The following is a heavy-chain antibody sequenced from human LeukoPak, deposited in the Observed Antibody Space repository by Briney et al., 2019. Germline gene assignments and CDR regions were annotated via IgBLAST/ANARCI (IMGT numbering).Heavy chain of an antibody. CDR2: ISGSGGST. D-gene: IGHD2-2*01. Sequence: GGSLRLSCAASGFTFSSYAMSWVRQAPGKGLEWVSAISGSGGSTYYADSVKGRFTISRDNSKNTLYLQMNSLRAEDTAVYYCAEPYAGYCSSTSCSYFDYWGQGTLVTVSS. V-gene: IGHV3-23*01. CDR1: GFTFSSYA. CDR3: AEPYAGYCSSTSCSYFDY. J-gene: IGHJ4*02.